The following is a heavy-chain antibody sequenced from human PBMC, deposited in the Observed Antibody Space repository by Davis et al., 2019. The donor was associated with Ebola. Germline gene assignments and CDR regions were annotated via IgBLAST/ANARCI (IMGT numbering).Heavy chain of an antibody. D-gene: IGHD5-18*01. J-gene: IGHJ6*02. CDR1: GFPFTSYA. CDR2: ISASAGST. V-gene: IGHV3-23*01. CDR3: ARAVDTGMDV. Sequence: GESLKISCAASGFPFTSYAMSWVRQAPGKGLEWVSVISASAGSTFYADSVKGRFTISRDNSQNTLYLQMHSLRAEDTAVYYCARAVDTGMDVWGQGTTVTVSS.